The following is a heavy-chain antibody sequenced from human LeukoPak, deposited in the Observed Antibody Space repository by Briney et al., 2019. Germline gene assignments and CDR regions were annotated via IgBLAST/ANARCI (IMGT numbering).Heavy chain of an antibody. CDR1: GYTFTSYA. D-gene: IGHD3-3*01. CDR2: INTNTGNP. V-gene: IGHV7-4-1*02. CDR3: ARVPYYDFGSGYYYYYGMDV. Sequence: ASVKVSCKASGYTFTSYAMNWVRQAPGQGLEWMGWINTNTGNPTYAQGFTGRFVFSLDTSVSTAYLQISSLKAEDTAVYYCARVPYYDFGSGYYYYYGMDVWGQGTTVTVSS. J-gene: IGHJ6*02.